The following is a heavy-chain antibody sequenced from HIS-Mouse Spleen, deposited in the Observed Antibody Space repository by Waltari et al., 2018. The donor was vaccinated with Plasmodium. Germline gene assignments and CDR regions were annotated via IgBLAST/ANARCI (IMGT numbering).Heavy chain of an antibody. D-gene: IGHD6-6*01. J-gene: IGHJ3*02. CDR1: GFTVSSNY. CDR3: ARGMKSSSSAFDI. V-gene: IGHV3-53*01. Sequence: EVQLVESGGGLIQPGGSLRLSCAASGFTVSSNYMSWVRQAPGKGLEWVSVIYSGGSTYYADSVKGRFTISRDNSKNTLYLQMNSLRAEDTAVYYCARGMKSSSSAFDIWGQGTMVTVSP. CDR2: IYSGGST.